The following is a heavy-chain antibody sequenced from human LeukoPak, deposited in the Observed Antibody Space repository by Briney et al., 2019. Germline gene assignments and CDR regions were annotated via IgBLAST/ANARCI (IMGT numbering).Heavy chain of an antibody. CDR3: ASSSRSWRFDY. J-gene: IGHJ4*02. V-gene: IGHV1-46*01. Sequence: ASVKVSCKAPGYTFTSYYMHWVRQAPGQGLEWMGIINPSGGSTSYAQKFQGRVTMTRDMSTSTVYMELSSLRSEDTAVYYCASSSRSWRFDYWGQGTLVTVSS. CDR2: INPSGGST. CDR1: GYTFTSYY. D-gene: IGHD1-26*01.